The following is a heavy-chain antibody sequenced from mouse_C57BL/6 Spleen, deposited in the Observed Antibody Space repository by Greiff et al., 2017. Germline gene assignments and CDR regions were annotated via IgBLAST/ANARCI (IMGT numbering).Heavy chain of an antibody. CDR1: GYTFTDYN. J-gene: IGHJ4*01. V-gene: IGHV1-18*01. D-gene: IGHD1-1*01. CDR3: ARLLRYGYAMDY. CDR2: INPNNGGT. Sequence: EVQLQESGPELVKPGASVKIPCKASGYTFTDYNMDWVKQSPGKSLEWIGDINPNNGGTIYNQKFKGKATLTVDKSSSTAYMELRSLTSEDTAVYYCARLLRYGYAMDYWGQGTSVTVSS.